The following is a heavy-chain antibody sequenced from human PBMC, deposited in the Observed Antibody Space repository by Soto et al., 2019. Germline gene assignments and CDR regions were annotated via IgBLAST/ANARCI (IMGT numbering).Heavy chain of an antibody. Sequence: GGSLRLSCAASGFTFSSYWMHWVRQAPGKGLVWVSRTNGDGTNIGYADSVKGRFTISRDNAKDTLYLQMNSLRAEDTAVYYCARVGQLGIYDSWGQGTLVPSPQ. CDR3: ARVGQLGIYDS. D-gene: IGHD6-6*01. V-gene: IGHV3-74*01. J-gene: IGHJ4*02. CDR1: GFTFSSYW. CDR2: TNGDGTNI.